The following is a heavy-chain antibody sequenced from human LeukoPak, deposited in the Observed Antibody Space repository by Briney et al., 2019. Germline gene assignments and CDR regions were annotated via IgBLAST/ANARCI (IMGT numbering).Heavy chain of an antibody. CDR1: GFTVSSNY. Sequence: GGSLRLSWAASGFTVSSNYMSWVRQAPGKGLEWVSLIYSGGSTYYADSVKGRFAISRDNFKNTLYLQMNSLRVEDTAVYYCARGDYWGQGTLVTVSS. J-gene: IGHJ4*02. CDR3: ARGDY. CDR2: IYSGGST. V-gene: IGHV3-53*01.